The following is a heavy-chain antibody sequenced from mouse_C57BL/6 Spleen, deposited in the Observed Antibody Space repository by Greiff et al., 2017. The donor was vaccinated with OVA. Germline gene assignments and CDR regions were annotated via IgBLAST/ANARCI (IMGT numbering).Heavy chain of an antibody. CDR1: GYEFSSSW. CDR2: IYPGDGDT. D-gene: IGHD3-1*01. J-gene: IGHJ4*01. Sequence: QVQLQQSGPELVKPGASVKISCKASGYEFSSSWMNWVKQRPGRGLEWIGRIYPGDGDTNYNGKFKGKATLTAAKSSSTADMQLSSLTSEDSAVYFCAKAPRGYYYAMDYWGQGTSVTVSS. V-gene: IGHV1-82*01. CDR3: AKAPRGYYYAMDY.